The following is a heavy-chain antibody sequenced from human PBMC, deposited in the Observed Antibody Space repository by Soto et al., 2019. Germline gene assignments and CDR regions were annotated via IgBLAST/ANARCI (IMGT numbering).Heavy chain of an antibody. J-gene: IGHJ4*02. CDR1: GYTFTSYG. Sequence: QVQLVQSGAEVKKPGASVKVSCKASGYTFTSYGISWVRQAPGQGLEWMGWISAYNGNTNYAQKLQGRVTMTTDTSTRTAYMELRSLRSDDTAVYYCARDTLRIIWSGYNHFDYWGQGTLVTVSS. D-gene: IGHD3-3*01. CDR2: ISAYNGNT. V-gene: IGHV1-18*04. CDR3: ARDTLRIIWSGYNHFDY.